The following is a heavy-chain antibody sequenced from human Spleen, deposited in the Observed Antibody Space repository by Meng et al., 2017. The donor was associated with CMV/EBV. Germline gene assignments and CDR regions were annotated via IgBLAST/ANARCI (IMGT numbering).Heavy chain of an antibody. J-gene: IGHJ5*02. CDR2: INPSGGST. Sequence: TFPRYYMHWVRQAPGQGLEWMGIINPSGGSTSYAQKFQGRVTMTRDTSTSTVYMELSSLRSEDTAVYYCARDRIQLWSRPYNWFDPWGQGTLVTVSS. V-gene: IGHV1-46*01. CDR3: ARDRIQLWSRPYNWFDP. CDR1: TFPRYY. D-gene: IGHD5-18*01.